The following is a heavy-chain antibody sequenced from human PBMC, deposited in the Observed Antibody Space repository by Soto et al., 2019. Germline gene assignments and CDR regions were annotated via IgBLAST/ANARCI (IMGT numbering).Heavy chain of an antibody. Sequence: GGSLRLSCAASGFTFSSYAMSWVRQAPGKGLEWVSAISGSGGSTYYADSVKGRFTISRDNSKNTLYLQMNSLRAEDTAVYYCAKDRELVVAATLYYYYYGMDVWGQGTTVTVSS. CDR1: GFTFSSYA. D-gene: IGHD2-15*01. V-gene: IGHV3-23*01. CDR3: AKDRELVVAATLYYYYYGMDV. CDR2: ISGSGGST. J-gene: IGHJ6*02.